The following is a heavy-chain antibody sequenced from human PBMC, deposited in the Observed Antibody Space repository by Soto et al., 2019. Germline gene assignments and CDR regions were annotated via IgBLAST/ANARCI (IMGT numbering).Heavy chain of an antibody. V-gene: IGHV4-31*03. J-gene: IGHJ5*01. CDR1: GGSISSGGYY. D-gene: IGHD1-26*01. Sequence: QVQLQESGPGLVKPSQTLSLTCSVFGGSISSGGYYWSWIRQHPEKGLEWIGYIYYSGSTNYNPSLKSRVIISVDTSSNRFSLDLRSVTAADTAIYYCARHSASWQWFDYWGQGTLVTVSS. CDR2: IYYSGST. CDR3: ARHSASWQWFDY.